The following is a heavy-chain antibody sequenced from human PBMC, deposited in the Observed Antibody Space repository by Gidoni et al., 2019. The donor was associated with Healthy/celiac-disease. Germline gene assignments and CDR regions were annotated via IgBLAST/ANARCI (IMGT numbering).Heavy chain of an antibody. CDR3: TRTGGWG. CDR2: IRSKAKSYAT. Sequence: GQLVESGGGLVQPGGSLQLPCPPPGFTFGGSAIHWVGPASGKGLGWVVRIRSKAKSYATAYAGSVKGRFTISRDDSKNTAYRQRNSLKTEDTAVYYCTRTGGWGWGQGTLVTVSS. V-gene: IGHV3-73*02. D-gene: IGHD6-19*01. CDR1: GFTFGGSA. J-gene: IGHJ4*02.